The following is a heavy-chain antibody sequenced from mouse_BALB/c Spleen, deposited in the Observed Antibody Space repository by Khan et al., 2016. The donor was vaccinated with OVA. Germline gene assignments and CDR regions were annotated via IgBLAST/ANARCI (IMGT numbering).Heavy chain of an antibody. CDR3: ATLYGSPFTY. Sequence: EVQLQQSGAELVKPGASVKLSCTASGFNIKDTYIHWVKESPEKGPEWIGRIDPGNGYTKYDPKFQGKATITTDKSSNTAHLQLSSLTSEDSAVYYCATLYGSPFTYWGQGTLVTVSA. J-gene: IGHJ3*01. CDR2: IDPGNGYT. V-gene: IGHV14-3*02. CDR1: GFNIKDTY. D-gene: IGHD2-1*01.